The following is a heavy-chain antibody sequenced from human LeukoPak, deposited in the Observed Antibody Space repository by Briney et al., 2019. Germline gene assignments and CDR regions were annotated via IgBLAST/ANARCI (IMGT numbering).Heavy chain of an antibody. CDR1: VGTFSSYA. Sequence: SVKVSCKASVGTFSSYAISWVRQAPGQGLEWMGGIIPIFGTANYAQKFQGRVTLTADESTSTANMEFSSLRSEGTAVYYCARVGCSGGSCYSNWFDSWGQGTLVTVSS. J-gene: IGHJ5*01. CDR2: IIPIFGTA. CDR3: ARVGCSGGSCYSNWFDS. D-gene: IGHD2-15*01. V-gene: IGHV1-69*13.